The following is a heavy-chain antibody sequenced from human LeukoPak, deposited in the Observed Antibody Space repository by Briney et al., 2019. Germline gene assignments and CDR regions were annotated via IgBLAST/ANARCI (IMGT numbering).Heavy chain of an antibody. V-gene: IGHV3-48*03. D-gene: IGHD5-12*01. CDR1: GFTFSSYE. J-gene: IGHJ5*02. CDR2: ISSSGSTI. Sequence: PGGSLRLSCAASGFTFSSYEMNWVRQAPGKGLEWVSYISSSGSTIYYADSVKGRFTISRDNAKNSLYLQMNSLRAEDTAVYYCARDRMPFSGYDTGCFDPWGQGTLVIVSS. CDR3: ARDRMPFSGYDTGCFDP.